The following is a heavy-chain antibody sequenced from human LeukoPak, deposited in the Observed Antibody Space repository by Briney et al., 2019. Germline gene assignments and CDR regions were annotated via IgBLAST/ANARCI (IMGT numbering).Heavy chain of an antibody. Sequence: SETLSLTCTVSGGSISSSSFYWGWIRRPPGKGLEWIGSIYYSGSTYYNPSLKSRVTISVDTSKNQFSLKLSSVTAADTAVYYCASELSIITIFGVVNRNHLFDYWGQGTLVTVSS. CDR3: ASELSIITIFGVVNRNHLFDY. CDR1: GGSISSSSFY. CDR2: IYYSGST. D-gene: IGHD3-3*01. J-gene: IGHJ4*02. V-gene: IGHV4-39*07.